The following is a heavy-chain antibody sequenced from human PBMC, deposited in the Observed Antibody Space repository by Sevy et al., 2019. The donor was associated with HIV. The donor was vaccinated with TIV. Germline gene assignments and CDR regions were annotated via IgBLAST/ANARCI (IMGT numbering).Heavy chain of an antibody. V-gene: IGHV3-9*01. D-gene: IGHD3-10*01. CDR1: GFTFDDYA. J-gene: IGHJ4*02. Sequence: GGCLRLSCAASGFTFDDYAMHWVRQAPGKGLEWVSGISWNSGSIGYADSVKGRFTISRDNAKNSLYLQMNSLRAEDTALYYCAKDGGPYGSGSYFDYWGQGTLVTVSS. CDR2: ISWNSGSI. CDR3: AKDGGPYGSGSYFDY.